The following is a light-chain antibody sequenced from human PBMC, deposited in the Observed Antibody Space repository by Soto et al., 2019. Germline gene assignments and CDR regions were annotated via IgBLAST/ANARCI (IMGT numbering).Light chain of an antibody. CDR2: AAS. CDR3: QQSCTTWT. Sequence: DIKMTQSPSSLSASVGDRVTITCRASQSVGNFLNWYQQKPGLPPKYLIYAASNLQSGVPSRFSGSGSGTDITLTISKLQQEAVATYCYQQSCTTWTFGEGTKGEVK. J-gene: IGKJ1*01. CDR1: QSVGNF. V-gene: IGKV1-39*01.